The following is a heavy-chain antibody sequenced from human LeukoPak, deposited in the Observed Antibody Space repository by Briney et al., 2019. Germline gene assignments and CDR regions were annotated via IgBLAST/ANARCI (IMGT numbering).Heavy chain of an antibody. V-gene: IGHV1-24*01. CDR3: ARSPTYN. D-gene: IGHD2-2*02. CDR2: FDPEDGET. J-gene: IGHJ4*02. CDR1: GYTLTELS. Sequence: GASVTVSCKVSGYTLTELSLHWVRQAPGKGLEWMGGFDPEDGETIYAQKFQGRVTMTKDTSTDTAYMELSSLRSEDTAVYYCARSPTYNWGQGTLVTVSS.